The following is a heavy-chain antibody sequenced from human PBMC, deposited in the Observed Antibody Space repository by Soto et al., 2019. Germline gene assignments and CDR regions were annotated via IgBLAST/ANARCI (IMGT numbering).Heavy chain of an antibody. CDR1: GGTFSSYA. CDR2: IIPIFGTA. D-gene: IGHD2-21*02. V-gene: IGHV1-69*13. Sequence: ASVKVSCKASGGTFSSYAISWVRQAPGQGLEWMGGIIPIFGTANYAQKFQGRVTITADESTSTAYMELSSLRSEDTAVYYCARAAYCGGDCYNTRTFDYWGQGTLVTVSS. CDR3: ARAAYCGGDCYNTRTFDY. J-gene: IGHJ4*02.